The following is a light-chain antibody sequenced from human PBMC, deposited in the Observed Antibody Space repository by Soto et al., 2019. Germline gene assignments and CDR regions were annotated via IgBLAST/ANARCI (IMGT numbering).Light chain of an antibody. CDR1: SSDIGSYNY. CDR3: SSYTSSSIVV. Sequence: QSALTQPASVSGSPGQSITISCTGTSSDIGSYNYVSWYQQHPGKAPKLMIYDVSNRPSGVSNRFSGSKSGNTASLAISGLQXXXEADYYCSSYTSSSIVVFGGGTKLT. V-gene: IGLV2-14*03. CDR2: DVS. J-gene: IGLJ2*01.